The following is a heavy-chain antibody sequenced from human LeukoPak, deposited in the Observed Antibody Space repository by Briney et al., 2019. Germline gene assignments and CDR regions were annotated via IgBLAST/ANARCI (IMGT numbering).Heavy chain of an antibody. D-gene: IGHD1-26*01. Sequence: GGSLRLSCAASGFTFSSYDMHWVRQAPGKGLEWVSVISYDGSNKYYADSVKGRFTISRDNSKNTLYLQMNSLRAEDTAVYYCARWELPSLFDYWGQGTLVTVSS. CDR1: GFTFSSYD. CDR2: ISYDGSNK. V-gene: IGHV3-30-3*01. CDR3: ARWELPSLFDY. J-gene: IGHJ4*02.